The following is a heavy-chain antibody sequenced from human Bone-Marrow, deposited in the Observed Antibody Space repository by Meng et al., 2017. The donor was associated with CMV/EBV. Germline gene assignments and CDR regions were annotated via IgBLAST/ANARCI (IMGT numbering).Heavy chain of an antibody. V-gene: IGHV3-53*01. J-gene: IGHJ4*02. CDR1: GFTFSNAW. Sequence: GGSLRLSCAASGFTFSNAWMSWVRQAPGKGLEWVSVIYSGGSTYYADSVKGRFTISRDNSKNTLYLQMNSLRAEDTAVYYCARGWFGESSFDYWGQGTLVTVSS. D-gene: IGHD3-10*01. CDR3: ARGWFGESSFDY. CDR2: IYSGGST.